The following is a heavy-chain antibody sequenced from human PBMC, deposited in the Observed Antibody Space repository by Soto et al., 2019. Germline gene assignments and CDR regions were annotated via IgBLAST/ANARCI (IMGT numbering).Heavy chain of an antibody. Sequence: ETLSLTCSVSGASISSYYWTWIRQPPGGGLEWIGYMHHTQGTNDNPSLRGRVHMSIDTSMNQFSLRLTSVTAADTAVYYCARVPFVGYFDWLDPWGQGTLVTVSS. CDR3: ARVPFVGYFDWLDP. CDR1: GASISSYY. J-gene: IGHJ5*01. D-gene: IGHD3-9*01. CDR2: MHHTQGT. V-gene: IGHV4-59*01.